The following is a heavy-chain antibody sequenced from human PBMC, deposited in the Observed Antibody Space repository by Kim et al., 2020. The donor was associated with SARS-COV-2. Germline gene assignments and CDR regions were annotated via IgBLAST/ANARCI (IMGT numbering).Heavy chain of an antibody. CDR2: ISYEGSKK. V-gene: IGHV3-30*18. CDR1: GFSFNNHG. CDR3: AKQVYIFELSTNYGMDL. D-gene: IGHD2-2*01. Sequence: GGSLRLSCAASGFSFNNHGMHWVRQAPGKGLEWVAFISYEGSKKQYLDSLKGRFTISRDYSKNTLYLQMNSLTAEDTAVYYCAKQVYIFELSTNYGMDLWGQGPLVSVSS. J-gene: IGHJ6*02.